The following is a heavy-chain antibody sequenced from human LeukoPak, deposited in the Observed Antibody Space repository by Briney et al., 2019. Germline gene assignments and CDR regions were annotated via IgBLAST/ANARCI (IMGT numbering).Heavy chain of an antibody. J-gene: IGHJ6*02. Sequence: SETLSLTCAVYGGSFSGYYWSWIRQPPGKGLGWIGEINHSGSTNYNPSLKSRVTISVDTSKNQFSLKLSSVTAADTAVYYCARVVGYDSSGYWGYYYYYGMDVWGQGTTVTVSS. CDR2: INHSGST. D-gene: IGHD3-22*01. CDR3: ARVVGYDSSGYWGYYYYYGMDV. CDR1: GGSFSGYY. V-gene: IGHV4-34*01.